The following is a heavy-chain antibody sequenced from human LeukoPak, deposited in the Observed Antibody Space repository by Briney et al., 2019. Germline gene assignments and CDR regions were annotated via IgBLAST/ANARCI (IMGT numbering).Heavy chain of an antibody. CDR3: AELGITMIGGV. V-gene: IGHV3-48*03. CDR1: GFTFSSYA. J-gene: IGHJ6*04. D-gene: IGHD3-10*02. Sequence: GRSLRLSCAASGFTFSSYAIHWVRQAPGKGLEWVSYISSSGSTIYYADSVKGRFTISRDNTKNSLYLQMNSLRAEDTAVYYCAELGITMIGGVWGKGTTVTISS. CDR2: ISSSGSTI.